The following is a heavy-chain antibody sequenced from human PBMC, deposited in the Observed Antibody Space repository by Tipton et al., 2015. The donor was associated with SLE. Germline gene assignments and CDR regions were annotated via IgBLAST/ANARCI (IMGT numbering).Heavy chain of an antibody. J-gene: IGHJ4*02. Sequence: QSGAEVKKPGASVKVSCKTSGYTFTSSGISWVRQAPGQGPEWMGWISTYSGNTNYAQKPQGRVTMTTDTSTSTAYMELSSLRSEDSAVYYCAGDQSWHPGDWGQGTLVTVSS. CDR1: GYTFTSSG. CDR3: AGDQSWHPGD. V-gene: IGHV1-18*01. CDR2: ISTYSGNT.